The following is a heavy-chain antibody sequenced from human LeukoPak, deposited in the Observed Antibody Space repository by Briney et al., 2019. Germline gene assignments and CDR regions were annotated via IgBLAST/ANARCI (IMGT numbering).Heavy chain of an antibody. CDR1: GFPFSSYG. D-gene: IGHD3-22*01. CDR2: ISGSGGST. J-gene: IGHJ4*02. V-gene: IGHV3-23*01. Sequence: GGSLRLSCAASGFPFSSYGMSWVRQAPGKGLEWVSAISGSGGSTYYADSVKGRFTISRDNSKHTLYLQMNSLRAEDRAVYYCAKDPEVTLIGFDYWGQGTLVTVSS. CDR3: AKDPEVTLIGFDY.